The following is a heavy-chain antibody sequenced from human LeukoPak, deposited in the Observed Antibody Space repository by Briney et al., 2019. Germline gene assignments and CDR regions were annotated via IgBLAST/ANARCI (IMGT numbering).Heavy chain of an antibody. CDR1: GYTFTSYA. D-gene: IGHD3-10*01. CDR3: ASIYGSGSYPEI. Sequence: ASVKVSCKASGYTFTSYAMHWVRQAPGQRLEWMGWINAGNGNTKYSQKFQGRVTITRDTSASTAYMELSRLRSEDTAVYCCASIYGSGSYPEIWGQGTLVTVSS. V-gene: IGHV1-3*01. J-gene: IGHJ4*02. CDR2: INAGNGNT.